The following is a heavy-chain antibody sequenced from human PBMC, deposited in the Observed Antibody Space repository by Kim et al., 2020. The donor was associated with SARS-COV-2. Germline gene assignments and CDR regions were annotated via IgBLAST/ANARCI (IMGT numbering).Heavy chain of an antibody. D-gene: IGHD6-19*01. J-gene: IGHJ5*02. CDR3: ARGRGSKQLLSTVRFDP. CDR2: MNPNSGNT. CDR1: GYTFTSYD. V-gene: IGHV1-8*01. Sequence: ASVKVSCKASGYTFTSYDINWVRQATGQGLEWMGWMNPNSGNTGYAQKFQGRVTMTRNTSISTPYMELSSLRSEDTAVYYFARGRGSKQLLSTVRFDPWVHGTLVTVSS.